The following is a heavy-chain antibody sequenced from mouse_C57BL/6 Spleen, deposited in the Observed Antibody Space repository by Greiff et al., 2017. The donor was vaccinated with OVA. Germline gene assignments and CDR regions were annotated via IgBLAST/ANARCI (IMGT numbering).Heavy chain of an antibody. J-gene: IGHJ2*01. Sequence: VHVKQSGAELVKPGASVKLSCTASGFNIKDYYMHWVKQRTEQGLEWIGRIDPEDGETKYAPKFPGKATITADTSSNTAYLQLSSLTSEDTAVYYCARRFYYGSSWDDWGQGTTLTVSS. CDR1: GFNIKDYY. CDR3: ARRFYYGSSWDD. D-gene: IGHD1-1*01. CDR2: IDPEDGET. V-gene: IGHV14-2*01.